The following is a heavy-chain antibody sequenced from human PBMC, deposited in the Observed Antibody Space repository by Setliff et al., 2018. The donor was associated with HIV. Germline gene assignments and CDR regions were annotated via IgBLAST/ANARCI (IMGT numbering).Heavy chain of an antibody. V-gene: IGHV4-59*11. J-gene: IGHJ5*02. CDR2: VYYSGRT. CDR3: ARVLLRTNAVYGVVSNRFDP. Sequence: SETLSLTCTVSGGSISSHYWSWIRQPPGMGLEWIGYVYYSGRTNYNPSLKSRVSISLDTSKNHYSLNLTSVTAADTAVYYCARVLLRTNAVYGVVSNRFDPWGQGTLVTVSS. CDR1: GGSISSHY. D-gene: IGHD2-8*01.